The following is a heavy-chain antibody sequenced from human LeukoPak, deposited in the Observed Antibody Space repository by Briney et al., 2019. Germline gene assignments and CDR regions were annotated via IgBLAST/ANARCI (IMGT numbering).Heavy chain of an antibody. CDR1: GFTFSSYG. J-gene: IGHJ2*01. D-gene: IGHD1-26*01. CDR3: AKERIVGATTRVRYFDL. Sequence: GGSLRLSCAASGFTFSSYGMHWVRQAPGKGLEWVAFIRYDGSNKYYADSVKGRFTISRDNSKNTLYLQMNSLRAEDTAVYYCAKERIVGATTRVRYFDLWGRGTLVTVSP. CDR2: IRYDGSNK. V-gene: IGHV3-30*02.